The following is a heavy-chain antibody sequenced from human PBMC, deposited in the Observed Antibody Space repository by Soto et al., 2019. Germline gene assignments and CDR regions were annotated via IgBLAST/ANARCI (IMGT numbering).Heavy chain of an antibody. D-gene: IGHD7-27*01. V-gene: IGHV1-2*02. CDR3: ARTLTGVSRSAFDI. J-gene: IGHJ3*02. Sequence: ASVKVSCKASGYTFTGYYMHWVRQAPGQGLEWMGWINPNSGGTNYAQKFQGRVTMTRDTSISTAYMELSRLRSDDTAVYYCARTLTGVSRSAFDIWGQGTMVTVSS. CDR1: GYTFTGYY. CDR2: INPNSGGT.